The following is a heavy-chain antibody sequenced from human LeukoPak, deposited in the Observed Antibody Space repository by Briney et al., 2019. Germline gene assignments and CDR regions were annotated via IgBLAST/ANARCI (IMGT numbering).Heavy chain of an antibody. Sequence: SETLSLTCTVSGGSMSSHYWSWIRQSPGKGLERIGYKSYSGRTYYKPSLRSRVTISVDTSKNHFSLSLTSVTAADTAVYYCARLLDNDSSGDPDTFDVWGQGTMATVSS. V-gene: IGHV4-59*11. D-gene: IGHD3-22*01. CDR3: ARLLDNDSSGDPDTFDV. CDR1: GGSMSSHY. CDR2: KSYSGRT. J-gene: IGHJ3*01.